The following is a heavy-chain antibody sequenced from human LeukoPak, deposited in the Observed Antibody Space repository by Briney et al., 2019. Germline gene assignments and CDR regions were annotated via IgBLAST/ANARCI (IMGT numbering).Heavy chain of an antibody. D-gene: IGHD6-19*01. V-gene: IGHV4-34*01. J-gene: IGHJ4*02. Sequence: PSETLSLTCAVYGGSFSGYYWSWIRQPPGKGLEWIGEINHSGSTNYNPSLKSRVTISVDTSKNQFSLKLSSVTAADTAVYYCARERGGWYIVWGQGTLVTVSS. CDR2: INHSGST. CDR1: GGSFSGYY. CDR3: ARERGGWYIV.